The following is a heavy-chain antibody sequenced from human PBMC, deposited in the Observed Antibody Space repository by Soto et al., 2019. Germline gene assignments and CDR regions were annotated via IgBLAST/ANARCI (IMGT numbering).Heavy chain of an antibody. V-gene: IGHV4-59*01. D-gene: IGHD1-26*01. CDR1: GGSISSYY. CDR2: IYYSGST. CDR3: ARVSGSYRFDY. Sequence: PSETLSLTCTVSGGSISSYYWSWIRQPPGKGLEWIGYIYYSGSTNYNPSLKSRVTISVDTSKNQFSLKLSSVTAADTAVYYCARVSGSYRFDYWGQGTLVTVSS. J-gene: IGHJ4*02.